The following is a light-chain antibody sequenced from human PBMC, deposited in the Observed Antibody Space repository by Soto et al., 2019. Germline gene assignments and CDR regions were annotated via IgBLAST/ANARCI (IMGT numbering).Light chain of an antibody. Sequence: DVQMTQSPTSLSASVGDRVTITCRTSQNVNIYLNWYQQKPGKAPKLLIYAASTLHSGVPSRFNGSGSGTDFTLTISSLQPEDLAIYYCQQSYSSPSWTFGQGTKVEIK. CDR3: QQSYSSPSWT. CDR1: QNVNIY. V-gene: IGKV1-39*01. J-gene: IGKJ1*01. CDR2: AAS.